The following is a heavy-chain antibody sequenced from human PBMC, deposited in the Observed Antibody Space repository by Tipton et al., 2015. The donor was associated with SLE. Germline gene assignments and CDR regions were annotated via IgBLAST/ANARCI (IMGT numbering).Heavy chain of an antibody. D-gene: IGHD6-19*01. CDR3: ARGVRSGWNDLFDL. Sequence: QVQLVQSGAEVKKPGASVKVSCRASGYRFSSHGISWVRQAPGEGLEWMGWSSTYNEDTRYAQKVQGRVTMTTDTSTGTAYMELRSLTPDDTAVYYCARGVRSGWNDLFDLWGQGTKVTVSS. J-gene: IGHJ3*01. CDR2: SSTYNEDT. CDR1: GYRFSSHG. V-gene: IGHV1-18*04.